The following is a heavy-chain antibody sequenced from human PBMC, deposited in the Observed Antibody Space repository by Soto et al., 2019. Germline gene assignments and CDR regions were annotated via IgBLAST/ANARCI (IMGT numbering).Heavy chain of an antibody. Sequence: ASVKVSCKVSGYTLTELSMHCVLQAPLKWLEWMGGFDPEDGETIYAQKFQGRVTMTEDTSTDTAYMELSSLRSEDTAVYYCATVRFLEWSGYYYGMDVWGQGTTVTVSS. CDR1: GYTLTELS. J-gene: IGHJ6*02. CDR2: FDPEDGET. D-gene: IGHD3-3*01. V-gene: IGHV1-24*01. CDR3: ATVRFLEWSGYYYGMDV.